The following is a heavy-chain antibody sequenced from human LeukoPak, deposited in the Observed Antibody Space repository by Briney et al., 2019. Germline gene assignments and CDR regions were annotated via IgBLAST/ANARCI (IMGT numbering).Heavy chain of an antibody. CDR3: ARIAAAGDWFDP. V-gene: IGHV1-18*01. CDR1: GYTFTSYG. D-gene: IGHD6-13*01. Sequence: ASVKVSCKASGYTFTSYGISWVRQAPGQGLEWIGWISAYNGNTNYAQKLQGRVTMTTDTSTSTAYMELRSLRSDDTAVYYCARIAAAGDWFDPWGQGTLVTVSS. CDR2: ISAYNGNT. J-gene: IGHJ5*02.